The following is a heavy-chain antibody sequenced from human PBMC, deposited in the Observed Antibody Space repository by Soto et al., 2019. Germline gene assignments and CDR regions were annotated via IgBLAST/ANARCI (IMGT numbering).Heavy chain of an antibody. CDR2: INISGAT. CDR1: GGSIRSYD. D-gene: IGHD5-12*01. J-gene: IGHJ3*01. V-gene: IGHV4-4*07. CDR3: ASLYSNSWPFDF. Sequence: PSETLSLTCSVPGGSIRSYDWHWIRQSAGKGPEWIGRINISGATNYNPSLKSRVTMLLDRSKNQFSLILNSVTAADTAVYFCASLYSNSWPFDFWGQGTLVTVSS.